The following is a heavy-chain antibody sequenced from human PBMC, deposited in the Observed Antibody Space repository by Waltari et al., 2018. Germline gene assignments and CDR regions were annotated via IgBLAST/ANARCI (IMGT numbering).Heavy chain of an antibody. D-gene: IGHD5-18*01. Sequence: QVQLVQSGAEVKKPGSSVQVSCKASGGTFSSYTISWVRQAPGQGLEWMGRIIPILGIANYAQKFQGRVTITADKSTSTAYMELSSLRSEDTAVYYCARGGDTAMARARDYYYYYGMDVWGQGTTVTVSS. CDR2: IIPILGIA. V-gene: IGHV1-69*02. CDR1: GGTFSSYT. J-gene: IGHJ6*02. CDR3: ARGGDTAMARARDYYYYYGMDV.